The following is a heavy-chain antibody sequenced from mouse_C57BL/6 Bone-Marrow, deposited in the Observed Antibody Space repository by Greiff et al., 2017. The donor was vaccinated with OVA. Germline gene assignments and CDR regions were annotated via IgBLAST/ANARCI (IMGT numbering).Heavy chain of an antibody. CDR3: ARDVTTVVATRDY. CDR2: LYPGDGDT. Sequence: VQLQQSGPELVKPGASVKISCKASGYAFSSSWMNWVKQRPGKGLEWIGRLYPGDGDTNYNGKFKGKATLTADKSSSTAYMQLSSLTSEDSAVYFCARDVTTVVATRDYWGQGTTLTVSS. V-gene: IGHV1-82*01. J-gene: IGHJ2*01. CDR1: GYAFSSSW. D-gene: IGHD1-1*01.